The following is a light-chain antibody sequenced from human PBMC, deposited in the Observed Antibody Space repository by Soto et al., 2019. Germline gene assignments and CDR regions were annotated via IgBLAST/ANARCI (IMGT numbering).Light chain of an antibody. CDR1: QALKTE. Sequence: DIQMTQSPSSLSGSVGDRVTITCRASQALKTELGWFQQKPGRAPQRLIYHASTLHSGVPSRFSGGGSGTEFTLTISSLQPEDSGTYVFMQHSRYPITFGGGTKVEIK. CDR3: MQHSRYPIT. CDR2: HAS. J-gene: IGKJ4*02. V-gene: IGKV1-17*01.